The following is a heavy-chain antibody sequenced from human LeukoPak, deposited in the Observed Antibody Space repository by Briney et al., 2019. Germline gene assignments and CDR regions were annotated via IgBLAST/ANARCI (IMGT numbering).Heavy chain of an antibody. CDR2: INHSGST. Sequence: PSQTLSLTCPVYGGSFTGYYWSWIRQHPGKGLEWIGEINHSGSTNSNPSLKSRVTISVDTSKHQFSLKLSSVTAADTAVYYCARESPHYYDGRGSPDYYYYYGMDVWGQGTTVTVSS. CDR1: GGSFTGYY. V-gene: IGHV4-34*01. D-gene: IGHD3-22*01. CDR3: ARESPHYYDGRGSPDYYYYYGMDV. J-gene: IGHJ6*02.